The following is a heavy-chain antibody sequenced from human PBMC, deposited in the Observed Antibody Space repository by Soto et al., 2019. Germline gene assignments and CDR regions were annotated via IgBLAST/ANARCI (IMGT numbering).Heavy chain of an antibody. D-gene: IGHD1-1*01. J-gene: IGHJ4*02. V-gene: IGHV1-18*04. CDR1: GYTFTANG. CDR2: VSGYNGNT. CDR3: AREYGSVFDF. Sequence: QVQLVQSGAEVKKPGASVKVSCKASGYTFTANGLAWVRQAPGQGLEWMGWVSGYNGNTNYAQKFQGRVTMTTDTSTTTAFMEPRNLISDDTAVYYCAREYGSVFDFWGQGTLVTVSS.